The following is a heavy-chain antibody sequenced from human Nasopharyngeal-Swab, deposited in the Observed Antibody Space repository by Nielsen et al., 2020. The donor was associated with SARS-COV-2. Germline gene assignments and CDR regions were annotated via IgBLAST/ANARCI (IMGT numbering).Heavy chain of an antibody. CDR3: GRAGSYRIDY. CDR1: GFTFSSYW. J-gene: IGHJ4*02. CDR2: INSDGRTN. D-gene: IGHD1-14*01. V-gene: IGHV3-74*01. Sequence: GESLKISCVASGFTFSSYWMQWVRQPPGKGLEWVARINSDGRTNDHADSLQGRFTIARDNAKNVVYLQLNGLRDEDTAVYYCGRAGSYRIDYWGQGTLVTVSS.